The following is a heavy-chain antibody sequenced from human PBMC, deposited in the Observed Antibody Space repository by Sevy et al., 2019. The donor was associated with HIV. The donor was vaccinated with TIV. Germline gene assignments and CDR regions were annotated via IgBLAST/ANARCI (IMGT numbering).Heavy chain of an antibody. CDR3: ARVPVVGYCSGGSCYSGYYYMDV. J-gene: IGHJ6*03. Sequence: ASVKVSCKASGYTFTSYGISWVRQAPGQGLEWMGWISAYNGSTNYAQKLQGRVTMTTDTSTSTAYMELRSLRSDDTAVYYCARVPVVGYCSGGSCYSGYYYMDVWGKGTTVTVSS. CDR1: GYTFTSYG. CDR2: ISAYNGST. V-gene: IGHV1-18*04. D-gene: IGHD2-15*01.